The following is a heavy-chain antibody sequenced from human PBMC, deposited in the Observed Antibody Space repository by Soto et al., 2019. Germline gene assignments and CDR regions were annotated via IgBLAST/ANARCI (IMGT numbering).Heavy chain of an antibody. Sequence: QLQLQESGPGLVKPSETLSLTCTVSNGSISSAIYYWGWIRQPPGKGLEWIGSIYHSGSTYYNPSLQRRVTISVDTSKNQFSLKLSSVTAADTAVYFCAGRSSIASVQVYFGEISNYNWFDPWGQGTLVTVSS. V-gene: IGHV4-39*01. CDR2: IYHSGST. CDR3: AGRSSIASVQVYFGEISNYNWFDP. D-gene: IGHD3-10*01. CDR1: NGSISSAIYY. J-gene: IGHJ5*02.